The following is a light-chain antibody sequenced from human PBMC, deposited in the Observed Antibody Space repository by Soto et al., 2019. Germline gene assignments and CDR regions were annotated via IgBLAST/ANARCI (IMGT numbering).Light chain of an antibody. J-gene: IGLJ1*01. CDR1: SSDGGSYNL. V-gene: IGLV2-23*02. CDR2: EVS. CDR3: CSYAGNTTLV. Sequence: QSALTQPASVSGSPRQSLTIFCTGTSSDGGSYNLVSWYQQHPGKAPKLMIYEVSKRPSGVSNRFSGSKSGNTASLTISGLQAEHEDDYYCCSYAGNTTLVFRTGTEVPV.